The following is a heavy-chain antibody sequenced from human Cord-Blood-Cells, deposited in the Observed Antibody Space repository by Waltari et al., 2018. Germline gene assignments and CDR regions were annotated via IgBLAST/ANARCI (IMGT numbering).Heavy chain of an antibody. D-gene: IGHD2-15*01. Sequence: QVQLQQWGAGLLKPSETLSLTCAVYGGSFSGYYWSWIRQPPGKGLEWIGEINHSGSTNYTPSLKSRVTISVDTSKNQFSRKLSSVTAADTAVYYCARGGGGHWYFDLWGRGTLVTVSS. J-gene: IGHJ2*01. CDR2: INHSGST. V-gene: IGHV4-34*01. CDR1: GGSFSGYY. CDR3: ARGGGGHWYFDL.